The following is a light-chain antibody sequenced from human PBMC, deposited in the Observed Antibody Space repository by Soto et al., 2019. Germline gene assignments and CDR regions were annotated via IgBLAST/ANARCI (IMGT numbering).Light chain of an antibody. CDR3: QQYNNWPPSII. CDR2: GAS. CDR1: ESVSSN. Sequence: VMTQSPDTLSVSPGERGTLSCRASESVSSNVAWYQQRPGQAPRLLIYGASTRATDTPVRLRGSVSGTEFTLTISSLQSEDLGVYYCQQYNNWPPSIIFGQGTRLEMK. V-gene: IGKV3-15*01. J-gene: IGKJ5*01.